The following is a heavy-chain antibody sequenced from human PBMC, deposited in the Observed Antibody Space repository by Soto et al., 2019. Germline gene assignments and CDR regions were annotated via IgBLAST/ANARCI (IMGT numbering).Heavy chain of an antibody. D-gene: IGHD5-12*01. CDR2: ISWSSGSI. J-gene: IGHJ4*02. CDR3: AKSHIVATLSPANFDY. Sequence: EVQLVESGGGLVQPVRSLRLSCAASGFTFDDYAMHWVRQAPGKGLEWVSGISWSSGSIEYGDSVRGRFTISRDNAKNSLSLQMNSLRPEDSALYFCAKSHIVATLSPANFDYWGQGILVTVSS. CDR1: GFTFDDYA. V-gene: IGHV3-9*01.